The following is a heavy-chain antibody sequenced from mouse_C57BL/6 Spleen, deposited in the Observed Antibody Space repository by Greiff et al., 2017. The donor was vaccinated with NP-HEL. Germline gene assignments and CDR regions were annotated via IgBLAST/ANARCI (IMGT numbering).Heavy chain of an antibody. CDR3: CYGSGYDAMDY. V-gene: IGHV1-74*01. J-gene: IGHJ4*01. CDR1: GYTFTSYW. Sequence: VQLQQPGAELVKPGASVKVSCKASGYTFTSYWMHWVKQRPGQGLEWIGRIHPSDSDTNYTQKFKGKATLTVDKSSRTAYMQLSSLTSEDSAVYYWCYGSGYDAMDYWGQGTSVTVSS. CDR2: IHPSDSDT. D-gene: IGHD1-1*01.